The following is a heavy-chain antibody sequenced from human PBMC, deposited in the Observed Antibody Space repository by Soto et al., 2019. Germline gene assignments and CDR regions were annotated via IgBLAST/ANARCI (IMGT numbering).Heavy chain of an antibody. D-gene: IGHD6-19*01. CDR1: EYTFTSYA. V-gene: IGHV1-3*01. CDR3: ARSPGGWLYYFDY. J-gene: IGHJ4*02. Sequence: ASVKVSCKASEYTFTSYARHWVRQAPGQRLEWMGWINAGNGNTKYSQKFQGRVTITRDTSASTAYMELSSLRSEDTAVYYCARSPGGWLYYFDYWGQGTLVTVSS. CDR2: INAGNGNT.